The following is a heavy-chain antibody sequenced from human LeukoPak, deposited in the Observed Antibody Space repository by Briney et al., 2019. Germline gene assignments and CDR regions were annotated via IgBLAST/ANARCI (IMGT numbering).Heavy chain of an antibody. V-gene: IGHV3-30*02. D-gene: IGHD1-26*01. CDR1: GFTFSSYG. Sequence: GGSLRLSCAASGFTFSSYGMHWVRQAPGKGLEWVAFIRYDGSNKYYADSVKGRFTISRDNSKNTLYLQMNSLRAEDTAVYYCARRYSGSYYFDYWGQGTLVTASS. CDR2: IRYDGSNK. J-gene: IGHJ4*02. CDR3: ARRYSGSYYFDY.